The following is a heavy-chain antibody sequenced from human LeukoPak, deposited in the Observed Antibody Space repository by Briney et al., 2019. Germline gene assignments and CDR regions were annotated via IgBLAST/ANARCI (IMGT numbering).Heavy chain of an antibody. CDR3: ARVYSSGWYYFDY. CDR1: GGSFSGYY. Sequence: SETLSLTCAVYGGSFSGYYWSWIRQPPGKGLEWIGEINHSGSTNYNPSLKSRVTISVDTSNNQFSLKLSSVTAADTAVYYCARVYSSGWYYFDYWGQGTLVTVSS. J-gene: IGHJ4*02. D-gene: IGHD6-19*01. CDR2: INHSGST. V-gene: IGHV4-34*01.